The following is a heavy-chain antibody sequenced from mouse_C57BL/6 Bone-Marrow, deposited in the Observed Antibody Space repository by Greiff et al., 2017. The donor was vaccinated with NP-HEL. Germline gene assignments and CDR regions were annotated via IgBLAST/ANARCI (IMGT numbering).Heavy chain of an antibody. V-gene: IGHV5-2*01. CDR3: ARHNYYGSSLYWYFDV. J-gene: IGHJ1*03. CDR1: EYEFPSHD. CDR2: INSDGGST. D-gene: IGHD1-1*01. Sequence: EVKLVESGGGLVQPGESLKLSCESNEYEFPSHDMSWVRKTPEKRLALVAAINSDGGSTYYPDTMERRFIISRDNTKTPLYLQMSSLRSEDTALYYCARHNYYGSSLYWYFDVWGTGTTVTVSS.